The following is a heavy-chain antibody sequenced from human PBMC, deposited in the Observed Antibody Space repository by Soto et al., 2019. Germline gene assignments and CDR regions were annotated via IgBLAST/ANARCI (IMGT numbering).Heavy chain of an antibody. CDR3: ARLGATHAFDI. Sequence: GGSLRLSCAASGFTFSSYSMNWVRQAPGKGLEWVSSISSSSSYIYYADSVKGRFTISRDNAKNSLYLQMNSLRAEDTAVYYCARLGATHAFDIWGPGTMVTVSS. V-gene: IGHV3-21*01. J-gene: IGHJ3*02. CDR2: ISSSSSYI. CDR1: GFTFSSYS. D-gene: IGHD1-26*01.